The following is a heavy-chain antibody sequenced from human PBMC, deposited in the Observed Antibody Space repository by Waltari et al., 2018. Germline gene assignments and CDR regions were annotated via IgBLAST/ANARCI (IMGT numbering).Heavy chain of an antibody. V-gene: IGHV3-23*01. D-gene: IGHD6-6*01. CDR1: GFTFSNYA. CDR3: AKGTGLGIAARPFEC. J-gene: IGHJ4*02. Sequence: EVRLLESGGGLVQPGGSLRLSCAASGFTFSNYAMTWVRQAPGKGLEWKSGISGGGESTYYADSVKGRFTSSRDNSKNTRYLQMNSLGAEDTAIYYCAKGTGLGIAARPFECWGQGTLVTVSS. CDR2: ISGGGEST.